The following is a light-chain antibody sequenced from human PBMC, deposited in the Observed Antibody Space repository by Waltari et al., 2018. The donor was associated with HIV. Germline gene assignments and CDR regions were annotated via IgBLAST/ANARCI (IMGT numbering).Light chain of an antibody. V-gene: IGKV3-20*01. CDR3: LQYGSFPPYS. CDR1: QNISSAF. J-gene: IGKJ2*01. Sequence: VLTQSPGTLSMSRGERATLSCRASQNISSAFLSWYQQRPGQTPSLLIYGASRRATGIPDRFSGSGSGTDFTLTINSLAPEDSAVYYCLQYGSFPPYSFGRGTNLKI. CDR2: GAS.